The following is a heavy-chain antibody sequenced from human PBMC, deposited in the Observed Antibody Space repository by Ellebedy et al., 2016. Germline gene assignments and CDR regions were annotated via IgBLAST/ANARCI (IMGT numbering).Heavy chain of an antibody. Sequence: GESLKISXAASGFTFSSYAMSWVRQAPGKGLEWVSAISGSGGSTYYADSVKGRFTISRDNSKNTLYLQMNSLRAEDTAVYYCASLQVTMVRGVITLPGGDYYGMDVWGQGTTVTVSS. V-gene: IGHV3-23*01. CDR3: ASLQVTMVRGVITLPGGDYYGMDV. D-gene: IGHD3-10*01. J-gene: IGHJ6*02. CDR2: ISGSGGST. CDR1: GFTFSSYA.